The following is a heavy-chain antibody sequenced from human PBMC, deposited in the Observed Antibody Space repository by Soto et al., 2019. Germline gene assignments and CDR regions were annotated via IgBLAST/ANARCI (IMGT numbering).Heavy chain of an antibody. J-gene: IGHJ4*01. D-gene: IGHD5-12*01. Sequence: EVQLVESGGGLVQPGGSLRLSCAASGFTVSSNYMSWVRQAPGKGLEWVSVIYSGGSTYYADSVKGRFTISRDNSKNTLYLQMNSLRAEDTAVYYCARERPWIARQYYFDYWGHGTLVTVSS. CDR1: GFTVSSNY. CDR2: IYSGGST. CDR3: ARERPWIARQYYFDY. V-gene: IGHV3-66*01.